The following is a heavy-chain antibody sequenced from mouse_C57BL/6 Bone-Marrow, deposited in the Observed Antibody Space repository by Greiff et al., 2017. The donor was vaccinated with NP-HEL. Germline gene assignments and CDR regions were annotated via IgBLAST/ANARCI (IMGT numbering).Heavy chain of an antibody. CDR1: GYTFTDYY. V-gene: IGHV1-26*01. J-gene: IGHJ4*01. CDR3: ARWLLRGGNYYYAMDY. Sequence: VQLQQSGPELVKPGASVKISCKASGYTFTDYYMNWVKQSHGKSLEWIGDINPNNGGTSYNQKFKGKATLTVDKSSSTAYMELRSLTSEDSAVDYCARWLLRGGNYYYAMDYWGQGTSVTVSS. CDR2: INPNNGGT. D-gene: IGHD2-3*01.